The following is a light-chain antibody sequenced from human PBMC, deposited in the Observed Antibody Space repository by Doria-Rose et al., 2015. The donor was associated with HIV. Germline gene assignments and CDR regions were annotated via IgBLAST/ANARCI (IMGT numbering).Light chain of an antibody. Sequence: TQSPGTLSLSPWERATLSCRASQSFSSTYLAWYQQKPGQAPSLLIYDGSTRATGIPDRFSASASETDFTLTINRLEPEDFALYYCHQYGTSWTFGQGTKVEI. CDR3: HQYGTSWT. V-gene: IGKV3-20*01. CDR1: QSFSSTY. J-gene: IGKJ1*01. CDR2: DGS.